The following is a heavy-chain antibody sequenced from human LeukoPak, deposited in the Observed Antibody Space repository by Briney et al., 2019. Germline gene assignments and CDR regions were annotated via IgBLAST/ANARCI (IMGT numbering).Heavy chain of an antibody. CDR1: GYTFTGYY. Sequence: ASVKVSCKASGYTFTGYYMHWVRQAPGQGLEWMGWINPNSGGTNYAQKFQGRVTMTRDTSISTAYTELSRLRSDDTAVYYCARAYSERYGLGYYYMDVWGKGTTVTVSS. CDR3: ARAYSERYGLGYYYMDV. J-gene: IGHJ6*03. CDR2: INPNSGGT. V-gene: IGHV1-2*02. D-gene: IGHD1-26*01.